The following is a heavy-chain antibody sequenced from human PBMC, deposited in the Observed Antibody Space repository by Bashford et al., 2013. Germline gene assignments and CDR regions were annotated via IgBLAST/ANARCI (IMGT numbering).Heavy chain of an antibody. V-gene: IGHV1-2*02. CDR3: ARDSSRDSGWIRLDP. D-gene: IGHD6-19*01. CDR1: GYTFIGYY. J-gene: IGHJ5*02. Sequence: VASVKVSCKASGYTFIGYYIHWVRQAPGQGLEWLGRIDPNGGGTHYAQKFQVRGTMTRDTSITTAYMELSRLRSDDTAVYYCARDSSRDSGWIRLDPWGQGTLVTVSS. CDR2: IDPNGGGT.